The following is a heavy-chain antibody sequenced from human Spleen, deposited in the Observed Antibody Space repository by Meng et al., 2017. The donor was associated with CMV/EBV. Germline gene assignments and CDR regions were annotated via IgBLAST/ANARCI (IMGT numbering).Heavy chain of an antibody. Sequence: GGSLRLSCTASEFTLSNYWMHWVRQAPGKGLVWVSRINSDGSSTSYADSVKGRFTISRDISENTLYLQMNSLRAEDSAVYFCARDLQRVGANVYYYYYGVDAWGQGTTVTVSS. V-gene: IGHV3-74*01. CDR2: INSDGSST. D-gene: IGHD1-26*01. CDR1: EFTLSNYW. J-gene: IGHJ6*02. CDR3: ARDLQRVGANVYYYYYGVDA.